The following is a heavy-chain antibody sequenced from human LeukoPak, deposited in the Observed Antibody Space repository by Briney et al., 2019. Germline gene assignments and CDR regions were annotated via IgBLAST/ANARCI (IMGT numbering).Heavy chain of an antibody. J-gene: IGHJ1*01. D-gene: IGHD2-8*01. CDR3: AGLGVMVLVYQSES. Sequence: PSETLSLTCAVSGGSVSSSKYLWGWVRQPPGKELEWIGSISYSGNTDYNPSLKSRVTLSVDTSKNQFSLKLTSVTAADSAVYYCAGLGVMVLVYQSESWGQGTPVTVSS. CDR2: ISYSGNT. V-gene: IGHV4-39*07. CDR1: GGSVSSSKYL.